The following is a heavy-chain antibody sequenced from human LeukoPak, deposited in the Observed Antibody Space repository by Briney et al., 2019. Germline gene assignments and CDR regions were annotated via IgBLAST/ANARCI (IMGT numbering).Heavy chain of an antibody. D-gene: IGHD1-14*01. V-gene: IGHV3-23*01. J-gene: IGHJ3*02. CDR3: AKDQSNHEYSYAFDI. CDR1: GFTFSSYA. CDR2: TSGSGGST. Sequence: GGSLRLSCAASGFTFSSYAMSWVRQAPGKGLEWVSPTSGSGGSTYYADSVKGRFTISRDNSKNTLYLQMNSLRAEDTAVYYCAKDQSNHEYSYAFDIWGQGTMVTVSS.